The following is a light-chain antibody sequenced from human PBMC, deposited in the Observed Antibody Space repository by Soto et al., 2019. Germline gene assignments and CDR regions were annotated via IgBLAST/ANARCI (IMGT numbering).Light chain of an antibody. CDR3: CSYTSSSKV. CDR1: SSDVGGYNY. J-gene: IGLJ2*01. Sequence: QSALTQPASVSGSPGQSITISCTGTSSDVGGYNYVSWYQQHPGKAPKLMIYDVSNRPSGVSNRVSGSKSGNTASLTISGLQAEDEADYYCCSYTSSSKVFGGGTKLTVL. V-gene: IGLV2-14*01. CDR2: DVS.